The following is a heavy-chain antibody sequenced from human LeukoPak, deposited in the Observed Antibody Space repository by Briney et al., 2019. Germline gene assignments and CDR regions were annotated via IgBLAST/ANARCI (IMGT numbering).Heavy chain of an antibody. Sequence: ASVKVSCKASGYTFTGCYMHWVRQAPGQGLEWMGWINPNSGGTNYPHNSQCPVTSTRNTSTNTAYMELNRLRSDDPAVYYCARAGLWDYSDSSGYHNGAFDIWGQGTMVTVSS. CDR2: INPNSGGT. J-gene: IGHJ3*02. D-gene: IGHD3-22*01. CDR3: ARAGLWDYSDSSGYHNGAFDI. V-gene: IGHV1-2*01. CDR1: GYTFTGCY.